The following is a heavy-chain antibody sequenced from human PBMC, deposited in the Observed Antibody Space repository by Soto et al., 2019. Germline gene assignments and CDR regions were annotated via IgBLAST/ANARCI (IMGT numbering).Heavy chain of an antibody. Sequence: VQLQQWGAGLLKPSETLSLTCAVYAGSFSGYYWTWIRQPPGTGLEWIGEINHSGSTNYNPSLKSRVTISVDTSKNQFSLKLTYVTAADTAVYYCARDKITGLFDYWGQGTLVTVSS. V-gene: IGHV4-34*01. J-gene: IGHJ4*02. CDR2: INHSGST. D-gene: IGHD2-8*02. CDR1: AGSFSGYY. CDR3: ARDKITGLFDY.